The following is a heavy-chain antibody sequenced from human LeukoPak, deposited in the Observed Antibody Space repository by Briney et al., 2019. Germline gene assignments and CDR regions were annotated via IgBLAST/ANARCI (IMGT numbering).Heavy chain of an antibody. CDR3: ARVLYFRENSYAGPFDQ. J-gene: IGHJ4*02. CDR2: IREDGSEA. Sequence: ETLSLTCTVSGGSISSYYWSWVRQAPGKGLEWVANIREDGSEAYYVDFVKGRFTISRDNDKNSLHLQMNSLRVEDTAVYYCARVLYFRENSYAGPFDQWGQGTLVTVSS. V-gene: IGHV3-7*01. D-gene: IGHD5-18*01. CDR1: GGSISSYY.